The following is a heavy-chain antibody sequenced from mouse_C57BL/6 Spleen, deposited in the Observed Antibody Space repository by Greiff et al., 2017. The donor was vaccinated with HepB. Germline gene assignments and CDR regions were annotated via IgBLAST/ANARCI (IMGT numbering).Heavy chain of an antibody. J-gene: IGHJ3*01. V-gene: IGHV1-26*01. D-gene: IGHD2-4*01. CDR2: INPNNGGT. Sequence: EVQLQQSGPELVKPGASVKISCKASGYTFTDYYMNWVKQSHGKSLEWIGDINPNNGGTSYNQKFKGKATLTVDKSSSTAYMELRSLTSEDSAVYYCARRDDYEEPFAYWGQGTLVTVSA. CDR1: GYTFTDYY. CDR3: ARRDDYEEPFAY.